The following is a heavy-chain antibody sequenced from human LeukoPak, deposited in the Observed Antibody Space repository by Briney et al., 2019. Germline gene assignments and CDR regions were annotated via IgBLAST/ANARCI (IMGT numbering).Heavy chain of an antibody. CDR2: INPSGGAA. V-gene: IGHV1-46*04. CDR3: VRGGTMAP. J-gene: IGHJ5*02. Sequence: ASVKVSCKASGYTFTNFYMHWVRQAPGQGLEWVGIINPSGGAASYAQKLQGRVAMTRDTPTNTVYMELSSLRSEDTAVYYCVRGGTMAPWGQGTLVTVSS. CDR1: GYTFTNFY. D-gene: IGHD2-15*01.